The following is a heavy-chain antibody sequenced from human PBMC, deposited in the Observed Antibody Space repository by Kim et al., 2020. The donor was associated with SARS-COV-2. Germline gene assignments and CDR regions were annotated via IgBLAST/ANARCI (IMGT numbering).Heavy chain of an antibody. CDR3: VRERAAGYSHWKLDL. J-gene: IGHJ2*01. V-gene: IGHV4-61*01. CDR2: INHIESR. D-gene: IGHD3-9*01. Sequence: SETLSLTCIVSGGSVNNGNFFWSWIRQSPGKGLEWIGNINHIESRNYNPSLKSRVTISIDTSKNQFSLKLTSVTAADTAVYYCVRERAAGYSHWKLDLWG. CDR1: GGSVNNGNFF.